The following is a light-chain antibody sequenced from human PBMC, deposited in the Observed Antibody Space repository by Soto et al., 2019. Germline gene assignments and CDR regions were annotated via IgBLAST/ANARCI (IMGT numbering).Light chain of an antibody. CDR1: QSFSSSY. CDR2: GAS. Sequence: EIVLTQSPGTLSLSPGERATLSCRASQSFSSSYLAWYQQKPGQAPRLLIYGASSRATGIPDRFSGSGSGTDFTLTSSSLEPDDCSVYYCHNNGSELFTFEPGTKVDVK. CDR3: HNNGSELFT. V-gene: IGKV3-20*01. J-gene: IGKJ3*01.